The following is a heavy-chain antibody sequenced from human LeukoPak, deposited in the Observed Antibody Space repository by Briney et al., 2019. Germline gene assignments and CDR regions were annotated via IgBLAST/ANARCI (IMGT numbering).Heavy chain of an antibody. CDR3: AKDQLVLRSKDYYYYMDV. CDR1: GFTFSSYG. D-gene: IGHD1-7*01. J-gene: IGHJ6*03. Sequence: PGRSLRLSCAASGFTFSSYGMHWVRQAPGKGLEWVAVIWYDGSNKYYADSVKGRFTISRDNSKNTLYLQMNSLRAEDTAVYYCAKDQLVLRSKDYYYYMDVWGKGTTVTVSS. V-gene: IGHV3-33*06. CDR2: IWYDGSNK.